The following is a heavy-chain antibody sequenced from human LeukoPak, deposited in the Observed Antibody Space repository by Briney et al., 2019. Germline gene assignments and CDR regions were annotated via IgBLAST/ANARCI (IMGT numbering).Heavy chain of an antibody. CDR1: GFTFSSYA. V-gene: IGHV3-30-3*01. CDR3: ARGPGYCSGGSCYDY. J-gene: IGHJ4*02. Sequence: GGSLRLSCAASGFTFSSYAMHWVRQAPGKGLEWVAVISYDGSNKYYADSVKGRFTISRDNSKNTLYLQMNSLRAEDTAVYYCARGPGYCSGGSCYDYWGQGTLVTVSS. D-gene: IGHD2-15*01. CDR2: ISYDGSNK.